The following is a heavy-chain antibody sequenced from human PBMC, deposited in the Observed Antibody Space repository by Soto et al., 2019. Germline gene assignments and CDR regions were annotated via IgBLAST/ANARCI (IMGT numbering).Heavy chain of an antibody. CDR2: INPNSGGT. CDR3: XXXXXEQWLVSFDY. D-gene: IGHD6-19*01. CDR1: GYTFTGYY. J-gene: IGHJ4*02. Sequence: QVQLVQSGAEVKKPGASVKVSCKASGYTFTGYYMHWVRQAPGQGLEWMGWINPNSGGTNYAQKFQGRVTMTRDTSISTAYMELSRLRSDDTAXXXXXXXXXEQWLVSFDYWGQGTLVT. V-gene: IGHV1-2*02.